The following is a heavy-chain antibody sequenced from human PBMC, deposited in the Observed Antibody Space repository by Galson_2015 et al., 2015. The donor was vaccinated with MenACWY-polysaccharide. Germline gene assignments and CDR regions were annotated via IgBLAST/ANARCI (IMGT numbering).Heavy chain of an antibody. J-gene: IGHJ5*02. CDR2: T. Sequence: TYYNPSLKSRVTISVDTSKNQFSLNVTPVTAADTAVYFCARDSHYYGSGSFGWFDPWGQGILVPVSS. D-gene: IGHD3-10*01. V-gene: IGHV4-39*07. CDR3: ARDSHYYGSGSFGWFDP.